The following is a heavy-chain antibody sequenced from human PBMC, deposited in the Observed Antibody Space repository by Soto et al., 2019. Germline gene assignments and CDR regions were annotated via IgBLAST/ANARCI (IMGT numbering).Heavy chain of an antibody. CDR2: MYYSGST. CDR3: ASENGDYTYDY. J-gene: IGHJ4*02. D-gene: IGHD4-17*01. V-gene: IGHV4-39*01. CDR1: GGSIISTTYY. Sequence: QLQLQESGPGLVKPSETLSLTCTVSGGSIISTTYYWGWIRQPPGKGLEWIGSMYYSGSTNYNPSLKSRVTISVDTYKNQFSLKLSSVTAADTAVYYCASENGDYTYDYWGQGTLVTVSS.